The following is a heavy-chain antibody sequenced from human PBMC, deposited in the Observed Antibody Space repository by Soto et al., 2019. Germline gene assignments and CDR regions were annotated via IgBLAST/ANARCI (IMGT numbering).Heavy chain of an antibody. Sequence: GGSLRLSCAASGFTFSSYWRGWVRQAPGKGLEWVANIKQDGSEKYYVDSVKGRFTISRDNAKNSLYLQMNSLRAEDTAVYYCARDPLLVRYCSGGSCPWAYWGQGTLVTVSS. CDR1: GFTFSSYW. V-gene: IGHV3-7*01. CDR3: ARDPLLVRYCSGGSCPWAY. D-gene: IGHD2-15*01. CDR2: IKQDGSEK. J-gene: IGHJ4*02.